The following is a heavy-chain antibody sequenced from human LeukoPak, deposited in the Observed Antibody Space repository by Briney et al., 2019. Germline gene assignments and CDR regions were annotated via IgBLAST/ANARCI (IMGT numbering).Heavy chain of an antibody. V-gene: IGHV3-7*01. CDR2: IKQDGSEK. J-gene: IGHJ4*02. Sequence: GGSLRLSCAASGFTFSSYWISWVRQPPGKGREWVANIKQDGSEKYYVDSVKGRFTISRDNAKNSLYLQMNSLRAEDTAVYYCARILDFYYFDYWGQGTLVTVSS. CDR3: ARILDFYYFDY. D-gene: IGHD3-3*01. CDR1: GFTFSSYW.